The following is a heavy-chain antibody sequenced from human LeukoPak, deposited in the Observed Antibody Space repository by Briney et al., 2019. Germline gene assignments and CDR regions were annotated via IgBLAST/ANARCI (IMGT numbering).Heavy chain of an antibody. J-gene: IGHJ5*02. CDR2: INHSGST. D-gene: IGHD5-18*01. Sequence: SETLSLTCAVYGGSFSGYYWSWIRQPPGKGLEWIGEINHSGSTNYNPSLKSRVTISVDTSKNQFSLKLSSVTAADTAVYYCVRGRLYTAMVRGSRWFDPWGQGTLGTVSS. V-gene: IGHV4-34*01. CDR3: VRGRLYTAMVRGSRWFDP. CDR1: GGSFSGYY.